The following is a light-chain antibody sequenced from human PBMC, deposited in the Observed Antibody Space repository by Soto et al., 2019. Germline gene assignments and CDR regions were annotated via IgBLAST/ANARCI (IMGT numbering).Light chain of an antibody. CDR1: QSVSSSY. CDR3: QQYVSSQT. Sequence: ELVLTQSPGTLSLSPGERATLSCRASQSVSSSYLAWYQQKPGQAPRLLIYGASSRATGIPDRFSGSVSGTDFTPTISRLHTEAFAEYYCQQYVSSQTFGQGTKVQIK. CDR2: GAS. J-gene: IGKJ1*01. V-gene: IGKV3-20*01.